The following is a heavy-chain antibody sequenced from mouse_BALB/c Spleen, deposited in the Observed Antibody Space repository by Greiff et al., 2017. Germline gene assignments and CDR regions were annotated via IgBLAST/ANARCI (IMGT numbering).Heavy chain of an antibody. Sequence: EVKVVESGGGLVQPGGSRKLSCAASGFTFSSFGMHWVRQAPEKGLEWVAYISSGSSTIYYADTVKGRFTISRDNPKNTLFLQMTSLRSEDTAMYYCARYPYYGSSYDAMDYWGQGTSVTVSS. CDR1: GFTFSSFG. CDR3: ARYPYYGSSYDAMDY. J-gene: IGHJ4*01. D-gene: IGHD1-1*01. V-gene: IGHV5-17*02. CDR2: ISSGSSTI.